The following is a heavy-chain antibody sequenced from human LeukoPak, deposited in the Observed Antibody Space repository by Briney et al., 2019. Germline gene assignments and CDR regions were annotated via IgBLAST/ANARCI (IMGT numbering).Heavy chain of an antibody. V-gene: IGHV3-23*01. J-gene: IGHJ3*01. Sequence: PGGSLGLSCAASGFTFSGSAMSWVRQAPGEGLEWVSLISYSGANSYYTDSARGRFTISRDNSKDTLFLQMTSLRAEEPAISSCARDMQLSTWGLGTLVTVSS. CDR2: ISYSGANS. CDR3: ARDMQLST. CDR1: GFTFSGSA. D-gene: IGHD5-18*01.